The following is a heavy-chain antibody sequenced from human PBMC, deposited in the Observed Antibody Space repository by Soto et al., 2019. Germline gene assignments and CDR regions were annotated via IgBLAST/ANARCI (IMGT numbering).Heavy chain of an antibody. CDR2: IYPGDSDT. Sequence: GESLKISCKGSGYSFTSYWIGWVRQMPGKGLEWMGIIYPGDSDTRYSPSFQGQVTISADKSISTAYLQWSSLKASDTAMYYCARPTYCSGGSCYGMDVWGQGTTVTGSS. J-gene: IGHJ6*02. CDR3: ARPTYCSGGSCYGMDV. D-gene: IGHD2-15*01. CDR1: GYSFTSYW. V-gene: IGHV5-51*01.